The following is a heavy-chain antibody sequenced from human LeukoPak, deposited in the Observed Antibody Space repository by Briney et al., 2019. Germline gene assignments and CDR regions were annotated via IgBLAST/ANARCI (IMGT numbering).Heavy chain of an antibody. CDR2: ISAYNGNT. CDR3: ARYGLRWYPFDY. J-gene: IGHJ4*02. CDR1: GYTFTSYG. D-gene: IGHD4-23*01. V-gene: IGHV1-18*01. Sequence: ASVKFSCKASGYTFTSYGISWVRQAPGQGLEWMGWISAYNGNTNYAQKLQGRVTMTTDTSTSTAYMELRSLGSDDTAVYYCARYGLRWYPFDYWGQGTLVTVSS.